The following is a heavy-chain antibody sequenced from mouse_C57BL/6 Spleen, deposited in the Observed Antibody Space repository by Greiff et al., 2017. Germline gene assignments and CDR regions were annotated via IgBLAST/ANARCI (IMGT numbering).Heavy chain of an antibody. CDR2: IDPSDSYT. CDR3: ARGGGHYDGYYYARDY. D-gene: IGHD2-3*01. CDR1: GYTFTSYW. V-gene: IGHV1-50*01. J-gene: IGHJ4*01. Sequence: QVQLKQPGAELVKPGASVKLSCKASGYTFTSYWMQWVKQRPGQGLEWIGEIDPSDSYTNYNQKFKGKATLTVDTSSSTAYMQLSSLTSEDSAVYYRARGGGHYDGYYYARDYWGQGTSVTVSS.